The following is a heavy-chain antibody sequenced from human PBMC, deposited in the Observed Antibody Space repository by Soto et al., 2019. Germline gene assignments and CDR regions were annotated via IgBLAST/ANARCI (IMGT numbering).Heavy chain of an antibody. J-gene: IGHJ4*02. V-gene: IGHV4-59*01. D-gene: IGHD3-10*02. CDR1: GGSISSYY. CDR2: IYYSGST. Sequence: SETLSLTCTVSGGSISSYYWSWIRQPPGKGLEWIGYIYYSGSTNYNPSLKSRVTISVDTAKNQFSLKLSSVTAADTAVYYCARDRGTMSADYWGQGTLVTVSS. CDR3: ARDRGTMSADY.